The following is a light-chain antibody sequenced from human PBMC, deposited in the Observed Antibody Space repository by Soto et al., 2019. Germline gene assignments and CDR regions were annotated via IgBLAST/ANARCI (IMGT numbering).Light chain of an antibody. CDR3: QQSYSTPYT. CDR2: DAS. Sequence: DIQMTQSASSLSASIGDRVTITCRASQSISRFVNWYQQKPGKAPKLLIHDASNLQSGVPSRFSGSGSGTDFTLTISSLQPEDFATYYCQQSYSTPYTFGQGTKLEIK. V-gene: IGKV1-39*01. CDR1: QSISRF. J-gene: IGKJ2*01.